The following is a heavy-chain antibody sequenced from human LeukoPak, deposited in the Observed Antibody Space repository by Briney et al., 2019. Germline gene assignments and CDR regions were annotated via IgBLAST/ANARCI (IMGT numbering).Heavy chain of an antibody. D-gene: IGHD3-3*01. J-gene: IGHJ6*03. V-gene: IGHV3-23*01. CDR1: GFTVSSNY. CDR3: AARYYDFWSGYYTDGYYYYMDV. Sequence: GGSLRLSCAASGFTVSSNYMSWVRQAPGKGLEWVSAISGSGGSTYYADSVKGRFTISRDNSKNTLYLQMNSLRAEDTGVYYCAARYYDFWSGYYTDGYYYYMDVWGKGTTVTVSS. CDR2: ISGSGGST.